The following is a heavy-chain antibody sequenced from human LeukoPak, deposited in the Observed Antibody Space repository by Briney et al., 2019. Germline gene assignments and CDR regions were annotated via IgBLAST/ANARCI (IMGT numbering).Heavy chain of an antibody. J-gene: IGHJ4*02. CDR1: GFTFSSYG. CDR2: IPYDGSNK. Sequence: PGGSLRLSCAASGFTFSSYGMHWVRQAPGKGLEWVAVIPYDGSNKYYADSVKGRFTISRDNSKNTLYLQMNSLRAEDTAVYYCAKDKVAHYDILTGYYFDYWGQGTLVTVSS. D-gene: IGHD3-9*01. V-gene: IGHV3-30*18. CDR3: AKDKVAHYDILTGYYFDY.